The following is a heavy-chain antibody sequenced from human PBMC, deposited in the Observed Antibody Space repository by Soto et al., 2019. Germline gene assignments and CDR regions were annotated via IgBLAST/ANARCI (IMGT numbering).Heavy chain of an antibody. J-gene: IGHJ4*02. V-gene: IGHV4-28*03. CDR3: ARVYRSGWYLDY. D-gene: IGHD6-19*01. Sequence: SETLSLTCAVSGYSISSSNWWGWIWQPPGKGLEWIGYIYYSGTTYYNPSLKSRVTMSVDTSKNQFSLKLSSVTAADTAVYYCARVYRSGWYLDYWGQGTLVTVSS. CDR1: GYSISSSNW. CDR2: IYYSGTT.